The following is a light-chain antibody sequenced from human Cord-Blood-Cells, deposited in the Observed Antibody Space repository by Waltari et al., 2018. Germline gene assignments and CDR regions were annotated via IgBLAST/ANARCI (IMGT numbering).Light chain of an antibody. V-gene: IGKV4-1*01. Sequence: DIVMTQSPDSLAVSLGERATINCKSSQSVLYNSNNKNYLAWYQQKPGQPPKLLIYWAATREYGVPDRFSGSGSGTDFTLTISSLQAEYVAVYYCQQYYSTPYSFGQGTKLEIK. CDR2: WAA. CDR1: QSVLYNSNNKNY. J-gene: IGKJ2*03. CDR3: QQYYSTPYS.